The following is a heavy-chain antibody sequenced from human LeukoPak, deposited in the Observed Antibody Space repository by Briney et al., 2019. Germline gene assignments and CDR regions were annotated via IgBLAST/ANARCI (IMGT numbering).Heavy chain of an antibody. J-gene: IGHJ4*02. CDR2: INHSGST. D-gene: IGHD3-22*01. CDR3: ARRWVRYYDSSGPIDY. Sequence: PSETLSLTCAVYGGSFSGYYWSWIRQPPGKGLEWIGEINHSGSTNYNPSLKSRVTISVDTSKNQFSLKLSSVTTADTAVYYCARRWVRYYDSSGPIDYWGQGTLVTVSS. V-gene: IGHV4-34*01. CDR1: GGSFSGYY.